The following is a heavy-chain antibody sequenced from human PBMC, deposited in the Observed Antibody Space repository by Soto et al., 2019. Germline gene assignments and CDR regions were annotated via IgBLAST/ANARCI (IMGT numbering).Heavy chain of an antibody. CDR3: ARGRYGDY. J-gene: IGHJ4*02. Sequence: QVHLVQSGAEVKKPGASVKVSCKASGYTFTSYGITWVRQAPGQGLEWMGWISAHNGNTDYAQKLQGRAIVTRDTSTSTASMALRSLRSDDTAVYYCARGRYGDYWGQGALVTVSS. CDR1: GYTFTSYG. V-gene: IGHV1-18*01. CDR2: ISAHNGNT. D-gene: IGHD1-1*01.